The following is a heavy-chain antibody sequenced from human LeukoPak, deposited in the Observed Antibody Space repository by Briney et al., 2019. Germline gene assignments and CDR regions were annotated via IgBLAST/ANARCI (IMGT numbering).Heavy chain of an antibody. CDR1: GGSISSYY. J-gene: IGHJ4*02. V-gene: IGHV4-59*01. D-gene: IGHD3-9*01. Sequence: SETLSLTCTVSGGSISSYYWSWIRQPPGKGLEWIGYIYYSGSTNYNPSLKSRVTISVDTSKNQFSLKLSSVTAADTAVYYCVIVTQVTAYEILTGYHKYFDYWGQGTLVTVSS. CDR3: VIVTQVTAYEILTGYHKYFDY. CDR2: IYYSGST.